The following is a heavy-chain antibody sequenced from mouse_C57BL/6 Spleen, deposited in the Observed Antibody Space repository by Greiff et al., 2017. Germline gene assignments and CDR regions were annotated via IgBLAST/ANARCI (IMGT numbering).Heavy chain of an antibody. J-gene: IGHJ3*01. CDR3: ARPDSNYEGTWFAY. Sequence: EVKVEESGGGLVKPGGSLKLSCAASGFTFSSYTMSWVRQTPEKRLEWVATISGGGGNTYYPDSVKGRFTISRDNAKNTLYLQMSSLRSEDTALYYCARPDSNYEGTWFAYWGQGTLVTVSA. CDR2: ISGGGGNT. V-gene: IGHV5-9*01. CDR1: GFTFSSYT. D-gene: IGHD2-5*01.